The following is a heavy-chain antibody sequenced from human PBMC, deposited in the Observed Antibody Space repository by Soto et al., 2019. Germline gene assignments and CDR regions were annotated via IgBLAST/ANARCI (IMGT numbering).Heavy chain of an antibody. CDR3: ARHVLRVAATQYFYCYCGIDV. V-gene: IGHV1-18*04. J-gene: IGHJ6*02. CDR1: GYTFTSYG. CDR2: ISAYNGNT. Sequence: ASVKVSCKASGYTFTSYGISWVRQAPGQGLEWMGWISAYNGNTNYAQKLQGRVTMTTGTSTSTAYMELRSLRSDDTAVYYCARHVLRVAATQYFYCYCGIDVWGQGTTVTAS. D-gene: IGHD6-19*01.